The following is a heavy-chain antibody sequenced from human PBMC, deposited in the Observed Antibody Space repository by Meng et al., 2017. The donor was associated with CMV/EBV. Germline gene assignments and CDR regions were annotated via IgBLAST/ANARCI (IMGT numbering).Heavy chain of an antibody. D-gene: IGHD2-2*01. Sequence: ASVKVSCKASGYTFTSYGISWVRQAPGQGLEWMGWISAYNGSTNYAQKLQGRVTMTTDTSTSTAYMELRSLRSDDTAVYYCARDSRGGYQLLFHYYYGMDVWGQETTVTVSS. J-gene: IGHJ6*02. V-gene: IGHV1-18*01. CDR1: GYTFTSYG. CDR2: ISAYNGST. CDR3: ARDSRGGYQLLFHYYYGMDV.